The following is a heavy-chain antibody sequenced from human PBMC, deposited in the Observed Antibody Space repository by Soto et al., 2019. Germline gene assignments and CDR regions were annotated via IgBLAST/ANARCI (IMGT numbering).Heavy chain of an antibody. Sequence: SETLSLTRTVSRGSFSSSSYNWRRLRPPPGKWLEWSGSVYYTGSTSYNSSLKSRVTISVDTSKNQFSLRLSSVTAADTGVYYCESPTLGAFDIWGKGTMVT. J-gene: IGHJ3*02. CDR3: ESPTLGAFDI. CDR1: RGSFSSSSYN. D-gene: IGHD3-16*01. V-gene: IGHV4-39*01. CDR2: VYYTGST.